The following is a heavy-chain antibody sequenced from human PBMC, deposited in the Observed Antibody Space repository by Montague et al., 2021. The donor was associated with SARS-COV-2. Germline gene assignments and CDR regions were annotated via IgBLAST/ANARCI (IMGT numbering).Heavy chain of an antibody. Sequence: SETLSLTCAVHGGSFSTYSWNWIRQPPGKGLEWIGEIHHGGSTNYNPSLKSRVTISADTSKNQFSLKLTSVSAADTAVYYSAGLGDGVVPSPVLGVGPYYSYYYMDVWGKGTTVSVSS. CDR2: IHHGGST. V-gene: IGHV4-34*01. CDR3: AGLGDGVVPSPVLGVGPYYSYYYMDV. D-gene: IGHD3-10*01. J-gene: IGHJ6*03. CDR1: GGSFSTYS.